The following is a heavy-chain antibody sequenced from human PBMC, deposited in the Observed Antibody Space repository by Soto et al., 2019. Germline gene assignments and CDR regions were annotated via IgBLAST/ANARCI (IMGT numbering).Heavy chain of an antibody. Sequence: SQTLPLTCAISGASVSSNSSAWNWIRQSPSRGLEWLGRTYYRSKWYNYYAVSVKSRITINPDTSKNQFSLQLNSVTPADTAVYYCARACSSNSCYDVFDYWGQGTLVTVS. CDR1: GASVSSNSSA. V-gene: IGHV6-1*01. J-gene: IGHJ4*02. CDR3: ARACSSNSCYDVFDY. CDR2: TYYRSKWYN. D-gene: IGHD2-2*01.